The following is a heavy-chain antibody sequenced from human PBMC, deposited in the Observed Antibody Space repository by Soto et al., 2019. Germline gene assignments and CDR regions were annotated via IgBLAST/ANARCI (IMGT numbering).Heavy chain of an antibody. D-gene: IGHD1-26*01. CDR1: EFTFSIYS. CDR3: AIEKVGAPSVHVFDI. J-gene: IGHJ3*02. Sequence: PGGPLRLSFAPSEFTFSIYSMTWVRQAPGKGLEWVSYIMPGSSHIFYADSVKGRFTISRDNAKNSLYLQMNSLRAEDTAVYYCAIEKVGAPSVHVFDIWGQGTMVTVSS. CDR2: IMPGSSHI. V-gene: IGHV3-48*01.